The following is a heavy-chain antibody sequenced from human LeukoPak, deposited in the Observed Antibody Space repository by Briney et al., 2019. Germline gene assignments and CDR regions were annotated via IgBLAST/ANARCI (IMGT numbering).Heavy chain of an antibody. CDR3: ARQRVVGAALLGFDI. J-gene: IGHJ3*02. V-gene: IGHV4-59*08. CDR1: GGSISSYY. Sequence: NPSQTLSLTCTVSGGSISSYYWSWIRQPPGKGLEWFGCIYYSGSTNYNPSLKSRVTISVDTSKNQFSLKLSSVTAADTAVYYCARQRVVGAALLGFDIWGQGTMVTVSS. D-gene: IGHD1-26*01. CDR2: IYYSGST.